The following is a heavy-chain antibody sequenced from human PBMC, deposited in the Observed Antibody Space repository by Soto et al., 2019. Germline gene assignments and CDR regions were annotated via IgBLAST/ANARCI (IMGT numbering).Heavy chain of an antibody. V-gene: IGHV4-39*01. CDR2: VYYSGGA. J-gene: IGHJ5*01. CDR1: GVSIHNSHSF. D-gene: IGHD2-21*01. CDR3: GRVVEGATRHTDLDS. Sequence: KPSETLSLTCTVSGVSIHNSHSFWGWIRQPPGKGLEFIGTVYYSGGAHYNSSLKSRVTISVDTANNQVSLRVRSLTAADTAVYYCGRVVEGATRHTDLDSWGQGTLVTVSS.